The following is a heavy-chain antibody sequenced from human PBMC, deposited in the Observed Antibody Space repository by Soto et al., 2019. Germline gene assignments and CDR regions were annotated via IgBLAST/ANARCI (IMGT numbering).Heavy chain of an antibody. V-gene: IGHV4-34*01. CDR2: INHSGST. CDR1: GGSFSGYY. Sequence: QVQLQQWVAGLLKPSETLSLTCAVYGGSFSGYYWSWIRQPPGKGLEWIGEINHSGSTNYNPSLMFQVNISVDTSENQFSLKLSSVTAADTAVYYCASRPMGRVVIRSWSNWFDPWGQGTLVTVCS. D-gene: IGHD3-3*01. J-gene: IGHJ5*02. CDR3: ASRPMGRVVIRSWSNWFDP.